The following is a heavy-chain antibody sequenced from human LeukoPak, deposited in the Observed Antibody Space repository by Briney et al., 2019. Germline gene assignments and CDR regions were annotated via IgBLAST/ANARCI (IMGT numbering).Heavy chain of an antibody. J-gene: IGHJ3*02. CDR1: GFTFSSYG. V-gene: IGHV3-30*02. CDR2: IWYGGSNK. Sequence: PGGSLRLSCAASGFTFSSYGMHWVRQAPGKGLEWVAVIWYGGSNKHYADSVKGRFTISRDNSKNTLYLQMNSLRAEDTAVYYCAKEAAAARAFDIWGQGTMVTVSS. D-gene: IGHD6-13*01. CDR3: AKEAAAARAFDI.